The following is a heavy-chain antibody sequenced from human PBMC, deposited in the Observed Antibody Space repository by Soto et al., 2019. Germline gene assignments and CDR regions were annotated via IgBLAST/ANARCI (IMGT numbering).Heavy chain of an antibody. V-gene: IGHV3-23*01. CDR1: GFTFTNYA. CDR2: ISGSGYI. Sequence: EVHLLESGGGLVQPGGSLRLSCAASGFTFTNYALTWVRQAPGRGLEWVSTISGSGYIYYADSVKGRFTISRDNPENTLYLQMNSLRAEDTAIYYCARTLDFWCGQITSARFDPWGQGTLVTVSS. CDR3: ARTLDFWCGQITSARFDP. D-gene: IGHD3-3*01. J-gene: IGHJ5*02.